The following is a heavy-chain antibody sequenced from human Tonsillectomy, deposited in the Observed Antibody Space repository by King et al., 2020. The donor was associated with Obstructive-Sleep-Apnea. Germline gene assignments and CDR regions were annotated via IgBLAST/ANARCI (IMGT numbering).Heavy chain of an antibody. CDR3: ARVQAGYSSGWPLDY. J-gene: IGHJ4*02. CDR2: IYSRWSS. D-gene: IGHD6-19*01. Sequence: QLQESGPGLVKPSETLSLTCTVSGGSISNYYWSWIRQPAGKGLEWIWHIYSRWSSNYNPTLESHVTMSVDTAKNQFSLKLSSVTAADTAMYYCARVQAGYSSGWPLDYWGQGTLVTVSS. CDR1: GGSISNYY. V-gene: IGHV4-4*07.